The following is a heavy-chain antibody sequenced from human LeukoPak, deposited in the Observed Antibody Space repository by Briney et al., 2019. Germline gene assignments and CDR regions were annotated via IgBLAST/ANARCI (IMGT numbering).Heavy chain of an antibody. J-gene: IGHJ6*03. CDR1: GFTFSSYW. V-gene: IGHV3-7*01. CDR3: ARRDNRFLEWLKQTGDYYYYYYMDV. CDR2: IKQDGSEK. Sequence: GGSLRLSCAASGFTFSSYWMSWVRQAPGKGLEWVANIKQDGSEKYYVDSVKGRFTISRDNAKNSLYLQMNSLRAEDPAVYYCARRDNRFLEWLKQTGDYYYYYYMDVWGKGTTVTVSS. D-gene: IGHD3-3*01.